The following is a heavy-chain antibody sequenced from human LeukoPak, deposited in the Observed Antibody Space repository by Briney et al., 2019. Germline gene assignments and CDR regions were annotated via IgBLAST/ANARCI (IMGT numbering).Heavy chain of an antibody. Sequence: ASVKVSCKASGYTFTGYYLHWVRQATGQGLEWMGWMNPNSGNTGYAQKFQGRVTMTRNTSISTAYMGLSSLRSEDTAVYYCARGYHRYYYGSGRWYNWFDPWGQGTLVTVSS. D-gene: IGHD3-10*01. J-gene: IGHJ5*02. CDR1: GYTFTGYY. CDR3: ARGYHRYYYGSGRWYNWFDP. V-gene: IGHV1-8*02. CDR2: MNPNSGNT.